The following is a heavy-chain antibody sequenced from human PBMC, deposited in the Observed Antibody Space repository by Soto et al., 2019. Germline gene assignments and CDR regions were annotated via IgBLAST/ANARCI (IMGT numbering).Heavy chain of an antibody. CDR3: AKDISSSIYFLDY. D-gene: IGHD6-6*01. CDR1: GFSFSSYG. Sequence: GGSLRLSCAASGFSFSSYGMHWVRQAPGKGPEWVAVISYDGSNKYYADSVRGRFTISRDNSKNTLYLQMNSLRPEDTSLYNCAKDISSSIYFLDYWCQGILVTVSS. J-gene: IGHJ4*02. V-gene: IGHV3-30*18. CDR2: ISYDGSNK.